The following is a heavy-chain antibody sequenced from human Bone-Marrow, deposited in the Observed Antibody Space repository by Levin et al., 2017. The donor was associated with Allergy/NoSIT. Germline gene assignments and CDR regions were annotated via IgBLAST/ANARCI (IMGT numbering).Heavy chain of an antibody. Sequence: SQTLSLTCTVSGGSVSSGSYYWSWFRQPPGKGLEWIGYIYNSGNTKCTPSLQSRVTISADTSKTQFSLKLNSVTAAHTAVYYCARIPVVAGTFGYFELWGRGTLVTVSS. CDR3: ARIPVVAGTFGYFEL. CDR1: GGSVSSGSYY. J-gene: IGHJ2*01. CDR2: IYNSGNT. V-gene: IGHV4-61*01. D-gene: IGHD6-19*01.